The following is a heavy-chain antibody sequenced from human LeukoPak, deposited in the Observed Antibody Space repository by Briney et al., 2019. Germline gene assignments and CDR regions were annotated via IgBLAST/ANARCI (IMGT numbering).Heavy chain of an antibody. D-gene: IGHD3-22*01. J-gene: IGHJ4*02. CDR1: GFTFSSYW. V-gene: IGHV3-74*01. Sequence: GGSLRLSCAASGFTFSSYWMHWVRQDPVKGLLWVSRINGDGSSTDYADSEKGRFTISRDNAKNTVYLQMNSLKAEDTAVYYCVRCYSRGYRLGYWGQGTLVTVSS. CDR3: VRCYSRGYRLGY. CDR2: INGDGSST.